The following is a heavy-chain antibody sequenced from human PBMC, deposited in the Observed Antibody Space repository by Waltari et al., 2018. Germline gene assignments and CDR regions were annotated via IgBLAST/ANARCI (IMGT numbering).Heavy chain of an antibody. CDR2: IHGSGRT. CDR3: ARDRGRGLYLDS. D-gene: IGHD2-15*01. V-gene: IGHV4-4*02. CDR1: GDSMNRNNW. J-gene: IGHJ4*02. Sequence: QLHLQQSGPGLVKPSESLSLTFAGSGDSMNRNNWWNWVRQPPGKGLEWIGQIHGSGRTNYNPSLESRVTVSIDTSNNQFSLKVSYATAADTAVYYCARDRGRGLYLDSWGQGTLVTVSP.